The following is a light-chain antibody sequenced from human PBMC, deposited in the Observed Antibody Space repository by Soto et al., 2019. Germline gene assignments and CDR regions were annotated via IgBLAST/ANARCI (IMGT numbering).Light chain of an antibody. J-gene: IGLJ1*01. V-gene: IGLV2-14*03. CDR3: SSHTTRNTRV. CDR1: SSDVGAYDF. Sequence: QSALTQPASVSGSPGQSITISCTGTSSDVGAYDFVSWYQQHPDKAPKLMIYEVRGRPSGVSNRFSGSKSFNTATLTISGIQAEDEADYYCSSHTTRNTRVFGTGTKVTVL. CDR2: EVR.